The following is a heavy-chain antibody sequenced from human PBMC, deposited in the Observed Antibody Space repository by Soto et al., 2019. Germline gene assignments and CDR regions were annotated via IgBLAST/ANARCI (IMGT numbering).Heavy chain of an antibody. CDR1: GFTFSSYA. Sequence: GGSLRLSCAAPGFTFSSYAMSWVRQAPGKGLEWVSAISGSGRSTYYADSVKGRFTISRDNSKNRLYLQMNSLSAEDTAVYYCAKDGGPYDLWSGYYLVDAAGNYYMDVWGKGTTVTVSS. CDR2: ISGSGRST. J-gene: IGHJ6*03. V-gene: IGHV3-23*01. CDR3: AKDGGPYDLWSGYYLVDAAGNYYMDV. D-gene: IGHD3-3*01.